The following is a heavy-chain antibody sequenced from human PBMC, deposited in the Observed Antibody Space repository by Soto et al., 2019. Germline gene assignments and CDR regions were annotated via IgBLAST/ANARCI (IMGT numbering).Heavy chain of an antibody. J-gene: IGHJ6*02. CDR3: ATTSSRSIAVAGSGYYYGMDV. V-gene: IGHV1-69*06. CDR2: IIPLFGTV. CDR1: GGTFGTYA. D-gene: IGHD6-19*01. Sequence: QVQLVQSGAEVKKPGSSVKVACQASGGTFGTYAISWVRQAPGQGLEWMGGIIPLFGTVHYAQHFQGRVTITADKSTSTAYVELSSLRSEDTAVYYCATTSSRSIAVAGSGYYYGMDVWGQGTTVTVSS.